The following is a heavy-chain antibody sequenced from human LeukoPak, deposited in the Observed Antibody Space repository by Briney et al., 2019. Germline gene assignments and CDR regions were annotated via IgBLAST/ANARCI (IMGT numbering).Heavy chain of an antibody. J-gene: IGHJ4*02. CDR2: INPNSGGT. V-gene: IGHV1-2*02. D-gene: IGHD3-10*01. CDR3: ARDSEETMVRGVITQADY. CDR1: GYTFTGYY. Sequence: GASVKVSCKASGYTFTGYYMHWVRQAPGQGLEWMGWINPNSGGTNYAQKFQGRVTMTRDTSISTAYMELSRLRSDDTAVYYCARDSEETMVRGVITQADYWGQGTLVTVSS.